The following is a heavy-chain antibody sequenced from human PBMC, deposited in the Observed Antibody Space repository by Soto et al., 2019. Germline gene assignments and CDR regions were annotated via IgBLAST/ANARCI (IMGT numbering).Heavy chain of an antibody. V-gene: IGHV3-30-3*01. Sequence: QVQLVESGGGVVQPGRSLRLSCAASGFTFSSYAMHWVRQAPGKGLEWVAVISYDGSNKYYADSVKGRFTISRDNSKNTLYLQMNSLRAEDTAVYYCARDLFVYSGYDIGGSYGMDVWGQGTTVTVSS. CDR1: GFTFSSYA. D-gene: IGHD5-12*01. CDR2: ISYDGSNK. CDR3: ARDLFVYSGYDIGGSYGMDV. J-gene: IGHJ6*02.